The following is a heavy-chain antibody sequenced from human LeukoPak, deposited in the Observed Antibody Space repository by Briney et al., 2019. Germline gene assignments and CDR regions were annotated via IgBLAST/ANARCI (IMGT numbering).Heavy chain of an antibody. V-gene: IGHV3-9*01. J-gene: IGHJ4*02. CDR1: GFIFNNYA. CDR3: AKDNRRHYTSGPNPDSLH. D-gene: IGHD6-19*01. Sequence: GRSLRLSCAGSGFIFNNYAMHWVRQRPGKGLEWVSGISWNSGSIDYADSVKGRFTISRDNAKNSLYLQMNSLRVEDTAFYYCAKDNRRHYTSGPNPDSLHWGQGALVTVSS. CDR2: ISWNSGSI.